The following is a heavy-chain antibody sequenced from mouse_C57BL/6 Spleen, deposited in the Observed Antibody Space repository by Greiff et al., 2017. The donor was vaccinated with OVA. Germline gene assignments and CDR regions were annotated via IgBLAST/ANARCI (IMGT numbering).Heavy chain of an antibody. CDR2: IYPGDGDT. CDR3: ARCDGYPYYYAMDY. Sequence: VQLQESGAELVKPGASVKISCKASGYAFSSYWMNWVKQRPGKGLEWIGQIYPGDGDTNYNGKFKGKTTLTADKSSSTAYMQLSSLTSEDSAVYFCARCDGYPYYYAMDYWGQGTSVTVSS. CDR1: GYAFSSYW. D-gene: IGHD2-3*01. J-gene: IGHJ4*01. V-gene: IGHV1-80*01.